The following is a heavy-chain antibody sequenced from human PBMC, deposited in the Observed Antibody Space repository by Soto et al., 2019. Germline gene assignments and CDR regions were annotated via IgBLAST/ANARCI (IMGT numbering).Heavy chain of an antibody. CDR3: ARDPAPGCSSTSCLYYFDY. D-gene: IGHD2-2*01. Sequence: GGSLRFSCAASGFTFSSYAMHWVRQAPGKGLEWVAVISYDGSNKYYADSVKGRFTISRDNSKNTLYLQMNSLRAEDTAVYYCARDPAPGCSSTSCLYYFDYWGQGTLVTVSS. CDR1: GFTFSSYA. V-gene: IGHV3-30-3*01. J-gene: IGHJ4*02. CDR2: ISYDGSNK.